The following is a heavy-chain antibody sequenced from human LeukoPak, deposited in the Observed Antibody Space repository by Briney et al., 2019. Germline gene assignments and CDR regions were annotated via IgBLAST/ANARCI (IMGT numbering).Heavy chain of an antibody. CDR3: ARDSSGWYDNEFDY. D-gene: IGHD6-19*01. Sequence: FQGRVTITRDTSASTAYMELSGLRSEDTAVYYCARDSSGWYDNEFDYWGQGTLVTVSS. J-gene: IGHJ4*02. V-gene: IGHV1-3*01.